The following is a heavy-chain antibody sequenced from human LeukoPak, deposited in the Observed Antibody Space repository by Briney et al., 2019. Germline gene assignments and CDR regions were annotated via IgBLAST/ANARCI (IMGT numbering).Heavy chain of an antibody. CDR2: ITSSSTTL. D-gene: IGHD3-22*01. J-gene: IGHJ4*02. Sequence: PGRSLRLSCAASGFLFSGYDMSWVRQAPGKGLEWVSYITSSSTTLYYADSVKGRFTISRDNAKNSLYLQMSSLRDEDTAVYYCARDLFDSSADYWGQGTLVTVSS. CDR3: ARDLFDSSADY. CDR1: GFLFSGYD. V-gene: IGHV3-48*02.